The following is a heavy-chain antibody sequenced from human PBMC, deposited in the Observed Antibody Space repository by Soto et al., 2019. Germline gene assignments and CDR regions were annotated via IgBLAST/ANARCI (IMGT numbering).Heavy chain of an antibody. CDR1: GLTFRSYG. CDR3: AKDLAGDFWSGYHYFDY. D-gene: IGHD3-3*01. Sequence: GGSLRLSCAVSGLTFRSYGMHWVRQAPGKGLEWVAVISYDGSNKYYADSVKGRFTISRDNSKNTLYLQMNSLRAEDTAVYYCAKDLAGDFWSGYHYFDYWGQGTLVTVSS. CDR2: ISYDGSNK. V-gene: IGHV3-30*18. J-gene: IGHJ4*02.